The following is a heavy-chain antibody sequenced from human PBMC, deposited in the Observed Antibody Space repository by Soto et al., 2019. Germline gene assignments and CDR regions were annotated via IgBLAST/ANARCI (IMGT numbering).Heavy chain of an antibody. J-gene: IGHJ5*02. D-gene: IGHD3-3*01. V-gene: IGHV3-23*01. Sequence: SGGSLRLSCAASGFTFISYAMSWVRQAPGKGLEWVSAISGSGGSTYYADSVQGRFTISRDNSKNTLYLQMNSLRAEDTAVYYCAKSFGSGGVAWFDPWGQGTLVTVSS. CDR2: ISGSGGST. CDR3: AKSFGSGGVAWFDP. CDR1: GFTFISYA.